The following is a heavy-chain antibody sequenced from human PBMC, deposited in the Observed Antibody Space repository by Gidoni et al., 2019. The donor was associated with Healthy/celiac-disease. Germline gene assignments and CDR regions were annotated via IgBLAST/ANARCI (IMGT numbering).Heavy chain of an antibody. Sequence: QVQLVESGGRVVQPGSSLRLSCAASGFTFSSYGMHWVRQAPGKGLEWVAVIWYDGSNKYYADSVKGRFTISRDNSKNTLYLQMNSLRAEDTAVYYCARGGGSSWTLGYYYYYMDVWGKGTTVTVSS. V-gene: IGHV3-33*01. CDR2: IWYDGSNK. D-gene: IGHD6-13*01. CDR3: ARGGGSSWTLGYYYYYMDV. CDR1: GFTFSSYG. J-gene: IGHJ6*03.